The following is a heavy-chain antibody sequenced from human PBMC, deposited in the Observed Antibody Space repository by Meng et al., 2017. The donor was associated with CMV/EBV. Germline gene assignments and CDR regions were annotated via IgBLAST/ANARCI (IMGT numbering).Heavy chain of an antibody. D-gene: IGHD3-3*01. V-gene: IGHV3-21*01. CDR1: GFTFSSYS. CDR2: ISSSSSYI. CDR3: ARDKVLRFLEVSYYYYGMDV. Sequence: ETLSLTCAASGFTFSSYSMNWVRQAPGKGLEWVSSISSSSSYIYYADSVKGRFTISRDNAKNSLYLQMNSLRAEDTAVYYCARDKVLRFLEVSYYYYGMDVWGQGTTVTVSS. J-gene: IGHJ6*02.